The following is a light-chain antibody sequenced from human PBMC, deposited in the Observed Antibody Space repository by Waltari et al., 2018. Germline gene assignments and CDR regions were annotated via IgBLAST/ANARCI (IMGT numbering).Light chain of an antibody. V-gene: IGLV2-11*01. J-gene: IGLJ2*01. CDR2: DVT. CDR3: CSYARTYKWI. CDR1: SSDVGAFDY. Sequence: QSALTQPRSVSGSPGQSVTISCTGTSSDVGAFDYVSWYQQPPGKAPKRMIYDVTRRPSGVPDRFSGSKSGNTASLTISGLQAEDESDYYCCSYARTYKWIFGGGTKLTVL.